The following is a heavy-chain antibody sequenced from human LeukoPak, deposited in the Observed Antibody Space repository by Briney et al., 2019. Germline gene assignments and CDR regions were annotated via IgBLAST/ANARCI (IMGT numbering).Heavy chain of an antibody. J-gene: IGHJ4*02. CDR3: ARVKGEVDTAMVLAY. D-gene: IGHD5-18*01. Sequence: GGSLRLSCAASGFTFSSYWMSWVRQAPGKGLEWVANIKQDGSAKYYVDSVKGRFTISRDNAKNALYLQMNSLRAEDTAVYYCARVKGEVDTAMVLAYWGQGTLVTVSS. CDR2: IKQDGSAK. V-gene: IGHV3-7*03. CDR1: GFTFSSYW.